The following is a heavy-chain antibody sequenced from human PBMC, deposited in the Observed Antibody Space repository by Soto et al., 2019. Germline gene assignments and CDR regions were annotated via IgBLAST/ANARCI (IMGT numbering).Heavy chain of an antibody. D-gene: IGHD1-26*01. J-gene: IGHJ4*02. V-gene: IGHV3-23*01. CDR2: ISGSTATT. Sequence: GGSLRLSCAASGFTFSTYAMSWVRQAPGKGLEWVATISGSTATTYYADSVKGRFTISRDNPKNTLYLQMNSLRAEDTAVYYCAKDFGGSGSPSDYWGQGTLVTVSS. CDR1: GFTFSTYA. CDR3: AKDFGGSGSPSDY.